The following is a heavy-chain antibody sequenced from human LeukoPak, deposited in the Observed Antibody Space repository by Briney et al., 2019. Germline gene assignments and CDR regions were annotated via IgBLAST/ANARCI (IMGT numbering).Heavy chain of an antibody. Sequence: ASVKVSCKASGYTFTDYYIHWVRQAPGQGLEWMGWISAYNGNTNYAQKLQGRVTMTTDTSTNTAYMELRSLRSDDTAVYYCARDLKYNWNTRNQFDYWGQGTLVTVSS. CDR1: GYTFTDYY. CDR2: ISAYNGNT. J-gene: IGHJ4*02. V-gene: IGHV1-18*04. D-gene: IGHD1/OR15-1a*01. CDR3: ARDLKYNWNTRNQFDY.